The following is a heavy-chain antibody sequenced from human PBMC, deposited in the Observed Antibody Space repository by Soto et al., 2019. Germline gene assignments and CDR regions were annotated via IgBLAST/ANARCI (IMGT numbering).Heavy chain of an antibody. CDR1: GFTFSSYA. J-gene: IGHJ4*02. CDR3: ATGAVGGGDFDY. V-gene: IGHV3-30-3*01. D-gene: IGHD7-27*01. CDR2: ISYDGSNK. Sequence: QVQLVESGGGVVQPGRSLRLSCAASGFTFSSYAMHWVRQAPGKGLEWVAVISYDGSNKYYADSVKGRFTISRDNSKNTLYLQMNSLRDEDTAVYYCATGAVGGGDFDYWGQGTLVTVSS.